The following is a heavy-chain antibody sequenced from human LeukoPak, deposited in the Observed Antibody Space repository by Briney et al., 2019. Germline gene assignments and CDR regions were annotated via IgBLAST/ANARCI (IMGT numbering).Heavy chain of an antibody. V-gene: IGHV3-33*01. CDR1: GFTFSSYG. CDR3: ARGAPVMADFWSGYSYYFDY. Sequence: GGSLRLSCAASGFTFSSYGMHWVRQAPGKGLEWVAVIWYDGSNKYYADSVKGRFTISRDNSKNTLYLQMNSLRAEDTAVYYCARGAPVMADFWSGYSYYFDYWGQGPLVTVSS. J-gene: IGHJ4*02. CDR2: IWYDGSNK. D-gene: IGHD3-3*01.